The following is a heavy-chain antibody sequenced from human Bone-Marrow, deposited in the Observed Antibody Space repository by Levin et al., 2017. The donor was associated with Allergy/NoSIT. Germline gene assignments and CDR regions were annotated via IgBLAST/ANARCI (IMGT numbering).Heavy chain of an antibody. Sequence: GGSLRLSCAASEFTVGNNYMSWVRQAPGKGLEWVSTIYSSGVTDYADSVKGRFRVSRDNSKKTVYLDMNSLRVEDTAVYYCARERASGYDYVLGDSWGQGTLVTVSS. J-gene: IGHJ4*02. CDR2: IYSSGVT. V-gene: IGHV3-53*01. CDR3: ARERASGYDYVLGDS. CDR1: EFTVGNNY. D-gene: IGHD5-12*01.